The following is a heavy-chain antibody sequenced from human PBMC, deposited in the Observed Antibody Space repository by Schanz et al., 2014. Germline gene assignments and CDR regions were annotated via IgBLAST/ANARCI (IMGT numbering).Heavy chain of an antibody. CDR2: INPSGGST. CDR1: GYAFTTYG. V-gene: IGHV1-69*04. Sequence: QVQLVQSGAEVKKPGASVRVSCKVSGYAFTTYGISWVRQAPGQGLEWMGMINPSGGSTTYAQRFQDRVRITADKSTSTAYMDLSSLRPEDTAVYYCAGAFDSSGYYFDYWGQGTLVTVSS. CDR3: AGAFDSSGYYFDY. D-gene: IGHD3-22*01. J-gene: IGHJ4*02.